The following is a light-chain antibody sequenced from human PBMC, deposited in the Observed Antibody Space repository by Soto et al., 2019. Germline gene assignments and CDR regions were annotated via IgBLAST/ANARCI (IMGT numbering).Light chain of an antibody. J-gene: IGLJ1*01. CDR1: SGDVGGYIY. CDR3: SSYTSMTTLV. CDR2: EVT. V-gene: IGLV2-14*01. Sequence: QSALTQPASVSGSPGQSITISCTGTSGDVGGYIYVSWYRQHPGKAPKPIIYEVTNRPSGVSNRFSGSKSGNTASLTISGLQAEDEADYYCSSYTSMTTLVFGTGTKVTVL.